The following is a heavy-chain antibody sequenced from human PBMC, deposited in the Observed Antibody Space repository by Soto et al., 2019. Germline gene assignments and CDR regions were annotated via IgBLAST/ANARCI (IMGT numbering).Heavy chain of an antibody. J-gene: IGHJ6*02. Sequence: GGSLRLSCEVSGFIFSMYSMSWVRQTPGKGLEWVAKIPQDGVDGHYADAVKGRFTTSRDNGKNSLYLQMNNLRAEDTAVYYCARDHLILPAHDFFYGSDVWGRGATVTVSS. CDR3: ARDHLILPAHDFFYGSDV. V-gene: IGHV3-7*03. CDR1: GFIFSMYS. D-gene: IGHD2-21*02. CDR2: IPQDGVDG.